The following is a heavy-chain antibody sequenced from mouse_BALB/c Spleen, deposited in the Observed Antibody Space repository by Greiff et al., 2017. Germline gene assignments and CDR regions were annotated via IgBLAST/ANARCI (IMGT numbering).Heavy chain of an antibody. V-gene: IGHV1-7*01. D-gene: IGHD2-2*01. CDR1: GYTFTSYW. J-gene: IGHJ4*01. CDR2: INPSTGYT. Sequence: QVHVKQSGAELAKPGASVKMSCKASGYTFTSYWMHWVKQRPGQGLEWIGYINPSTGYTEYNQKFKDKATLTADKSSSTAYMQLSSLTSEDSAVYYCARGYGGYAMDYWGQGTSVTVSS. CDR3: ARGYGGYAMDY.